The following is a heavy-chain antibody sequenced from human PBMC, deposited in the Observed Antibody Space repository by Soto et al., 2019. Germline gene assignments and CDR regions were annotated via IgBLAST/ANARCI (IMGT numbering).Heavy chain of an antibody. V-gene: IGHV4-59*01. CDR3: ARDLGWRYCSSTSCYEGGNWFDP. J-gene: IGHJ5*02. CDR1: VGSISSYY. CDR2: IYYSGST. Sequence: PSETLSLTCTVSVGSISSYYWSWIRQPPGKGLEWIGYIYYSGSTNYNPSLKSRVTISVDTSKNQFSLKLSSVTAADTAVYYCARDLGWRYCSSTSCYEGGNWFDPWGQGTLVTVSS. D-gene: IGHD2-2*01.